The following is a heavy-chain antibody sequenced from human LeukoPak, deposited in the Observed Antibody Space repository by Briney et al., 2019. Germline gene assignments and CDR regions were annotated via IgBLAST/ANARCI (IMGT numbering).Heavy chain of an antibody. J-gene: IGHJ4*02. V-gene: IGHV4-59*08. D-gene: IGHD5-12*01. CDR3: SSSFPFSGYDYLYY. CDR1: GGSISAYY. Sequence: ASETLSLTCTVSGGSISAYYWTWIRQPPGKGLEWLGYIYYSVSTNYNPSLKSRVTISVDTSKNQFSLKLSSVTAADTAVYYCSSSFPFSGYDYLYYWGQGTLVTVSS. CDR2: IYYSVST.